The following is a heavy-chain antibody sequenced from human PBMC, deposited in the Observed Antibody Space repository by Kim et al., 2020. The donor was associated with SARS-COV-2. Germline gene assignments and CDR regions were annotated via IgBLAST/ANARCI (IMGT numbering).Heavy chain of an antibody. J-gene: IGHJ4*02. CDR3: AKALPPLLYSSSWSYDY. CDR1: GFTFSSYA. D-gene: IGHD6-13*01. Sequence: GGSLKLSCAASGFTFSSYAMSWVRQAPGKGLEWVSAISGSGGSTYYADSVKGRFTISRDNSKNTLYLQMNSLRAEDTAVYYCAKALPPLLYSSSWSYDYWGQGTLVTVSS. V-gene: IGHV3-23*01. CDR2: ISGSGGST.